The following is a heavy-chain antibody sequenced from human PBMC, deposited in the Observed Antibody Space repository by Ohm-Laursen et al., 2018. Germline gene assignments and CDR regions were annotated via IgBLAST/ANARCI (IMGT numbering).Heavy chain of an antibody. CDR2: INPNSGGT. J-gene: IGHJ6*02. CDR1: GYTFTSYD. Sequence: ASVKVSCKASGYTFTSYDINWVRQATGHGLEWMGWINPNSGGTNYAQKFQGRVTMTRDTSISTAYMELSRLRSDDTAVYYCARGVAATGMDVWGQGTTVTVSS. V-gene: IGHV1-2*02. D-gene: IGHD6-19*01. CDR3: ARGVAATGMDV.